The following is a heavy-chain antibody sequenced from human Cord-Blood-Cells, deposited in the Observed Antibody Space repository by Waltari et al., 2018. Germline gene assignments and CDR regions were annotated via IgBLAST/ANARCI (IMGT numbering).Heavy chain of an antibody. CDR3: ARVGDYDSSGYYAFDI. CDR2: INPSGGST. J-gene: IGHJ3*02. V-gene: IGHV1-46*01. CDR1: GYPFISYY. D-gene: IGHD3-22*01. Sequence: QVQLVQSGAEVKKPGASVKVSCKASGYPFISYYMPWARQAPGQGLEWMGIINPSGGSTSYAQKFQGRVTMTRDTSTSTVYMELSSLRSEDTAVYYCARVGDYDSSGYYAFDIWGQGTMATVSS.